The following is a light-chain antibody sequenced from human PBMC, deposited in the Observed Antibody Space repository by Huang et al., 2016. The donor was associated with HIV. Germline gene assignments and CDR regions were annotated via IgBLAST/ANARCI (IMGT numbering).Light chain of an antibody. Sequence: DIQMTQSPPSLSASVGDSVTIACRASQNVNTYLNWYKQKPGQAPRLLIFAASRLRSGCPSRFSGSGSGTEFTLTISSRQLEDFATYYCQQRFSTTITFGQGTRLDIK. J-gene: IGKJ5*01. CDR3: QQRFSTTIT. V-gene: IGKV1-39*01. CDR2: AAS. CDR1: QNVNTY.